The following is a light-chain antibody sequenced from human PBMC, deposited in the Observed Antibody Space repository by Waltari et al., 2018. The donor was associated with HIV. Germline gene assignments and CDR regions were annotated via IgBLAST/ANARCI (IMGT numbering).Light chain of an antibody. V-gene: IGLV1-47*01. J-gene: IGLJ2*01. Sequence: QSVLTLPPSTSLTPGQRVTIPCSGGIPNIGSNYVFWYQGLPGTAPKLLIYRDNQRPSGVPERFSASKSGTSASLAISGLRSEDEADYYCAAWDDSLSGFVVFGGGTKLTVL. CDR3: AAWDDSLSGFVV. CDR1: IPNIGSNY. CDR2: RDN.